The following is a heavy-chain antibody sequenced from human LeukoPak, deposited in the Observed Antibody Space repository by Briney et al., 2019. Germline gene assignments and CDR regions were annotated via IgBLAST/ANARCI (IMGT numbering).Heavy chain of an antibody. Sequence: GGSLRLSCAASGFTLSSYGMDWVRLAPGKGLEWVSSINSRSTYPYYADSVKGRFTISRDNAKNTLYLQMSSLRAEDTAVYFCVRDGDDFNFDYWGQGSLVTVSS. CDR2: INSRSTYP. V-gene: IGHV3-21*01. CDR3: VRDGDDFNFDY. D-gene: IGHD5-24*01. CDR1: GFTLSSYG. J-gene: IGHJ4*02.